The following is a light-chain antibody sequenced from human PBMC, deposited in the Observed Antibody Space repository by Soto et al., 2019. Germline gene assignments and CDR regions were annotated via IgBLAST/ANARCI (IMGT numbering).Light chain of an antibody. V-gene: IGKV3-11*01. CDR1: QSIDTY. Sequence: EIVLTQSPATRSLSPGERATLSCRASQSIDTYLAWYQQKPGQAPRLLIYDASDRATGIPARFSGSGSGTAFTLTISGLEPEDFALYYCQQRYNWPLTFGGGTKVDIK. CDR2: DAS. CDR3: QQRYNWPLT. J-gene: IGKJ4*01.